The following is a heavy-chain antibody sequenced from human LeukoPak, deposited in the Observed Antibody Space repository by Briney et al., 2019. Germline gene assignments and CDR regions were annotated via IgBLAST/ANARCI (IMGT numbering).Heavy chain of an antibody. CDR2: ISGSGGST. Sequence: GGSLRLSCAASGFTFSSYWMSWVRQAPGKGLEWVSAISGSGGSTYYADSVKGRFTISRDNSKNTLYLQMNSLRAEDTAVYYCAKGLSSSWSVRGPLDYWGQGTLVTVSS. CDR1: GFTFSSYW. V-gene: IGHV3-23*01. D-gene: IGHD6-13*01. CDR3: AKGLSSSWSVRGPLDY. J-gene: IGHJ4*02.